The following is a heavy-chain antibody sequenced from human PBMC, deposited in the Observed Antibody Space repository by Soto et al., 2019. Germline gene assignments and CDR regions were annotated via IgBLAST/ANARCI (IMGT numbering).Heavy chain of an antibody. J-gene: IGHJ4*02. CDR1: GGTFSSYA. D-gene: IGHD2-2*01. CDR3: ATEGSRDGYNPDY. Sequence: SVKVSCKASGGTFSSYAISWVRQAPGQGLEWMGGIIPIFGTANYAQKFQGRVTITADESTSTAYMELSSLRSEDTAVYYCATEGSRDGYNPDYWGQGTLVTVSS. V-gene: IGHV1-69*13. CDR2: IIPIFGTA.